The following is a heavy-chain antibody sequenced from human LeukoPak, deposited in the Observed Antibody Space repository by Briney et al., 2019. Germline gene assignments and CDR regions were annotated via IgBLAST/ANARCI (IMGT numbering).Heavy chain of an antibody. J-gene: IGHJ5*02. CDR2: INHSGST. D-gene: IGHD3-9*01. Sequence: SETLSLTCAVYGGSFSGYYWSWIRQPSGKGLEWIGEINHSGSTHYNPSLKSRVTISVDTSKNQFSLKLSSVTAADTAVYYCARGSTVLRYFDWLLSGIWFDPWGQGTLVTVSS. CDR3: ARGSTVLRYFDWLLSGIWFDP. CDR1: GGSFSGYY. V-gene: IGHV4-34*01.